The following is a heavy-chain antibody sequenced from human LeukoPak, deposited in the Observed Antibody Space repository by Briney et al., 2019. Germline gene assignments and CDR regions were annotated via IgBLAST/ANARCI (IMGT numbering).Heavy chain of an antibody. Sequence: ASVKVSCNASGYTFTSYYMHWVRQAPGQGLEWMGIINPSGGSTSYAQKFQGRVTMTRDTSTSTVYMELSSLRSEDTAVYYCARLYSNQAFDPWGQGTLVTVSS. V-gene: IGHV1-46*01. CDR1: GYTFTSYY. D-gene: IGHD4-11*01. CDR3: ARLYSNQAFDP. CDR2: INPSGGST. J-gene: IGHJ5*02.